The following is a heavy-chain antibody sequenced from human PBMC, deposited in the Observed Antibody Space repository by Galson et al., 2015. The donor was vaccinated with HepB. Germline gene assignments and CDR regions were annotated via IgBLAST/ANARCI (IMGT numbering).Heavy chain of an antibody. J-gene: IGHJ4*02. CDR1: GFTFSSYS. D-gene: IGHD3-10*01. V-gene: IGHV3-21*01. CDR3: ARGHPVLLWFGELVRRDSTFDY. CDR2: ISSSSSYI. Sequence: SLRLSCAASGFTFSSYSMNWVRQAPGKGLEWVSSISSSSSYIYYADSVKGRFTISRDNAKNSLYLQMNSLRAEDTAVYYCARGHPVLLWFGELVRRDSTFDYWGQGTLVTVSS.